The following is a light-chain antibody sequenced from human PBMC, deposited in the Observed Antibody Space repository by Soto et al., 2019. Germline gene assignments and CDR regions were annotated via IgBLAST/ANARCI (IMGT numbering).Light chain of an antibody. J-gene: IGLJ1*01. CDR2: EGS. CDR1: SSDIGGYNS. Sequence: QSVLTQPPSASGSPGQSVTISCTGTSSDIGGYNSVSWYQQHPGKAPRLMIYEGSKRPSGVSNRFSGSKSGNTASLTISGLQAEDEADYYCCSYAGSSLYVFGTGTKLTVL. V-gene: IGLV2-23*01. CDR3: CSYAGSSLYV.